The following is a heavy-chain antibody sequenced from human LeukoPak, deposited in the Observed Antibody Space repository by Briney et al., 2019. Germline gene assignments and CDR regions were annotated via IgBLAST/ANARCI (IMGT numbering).Heavy chain of an antibody. CDR2: IYYSGST. CDR1: GGSISSYY. J-gene: IGHJ4*02. D-gene: IGHD3-16*01. V-gene: IGHV4-59*08. CDR3: ASGGGGTFDY. Sequence: SETLSLTCTVSGGSISSYYWSWIRQPPGKGLEWIGYIYYSGSTNYNPSPKSRVTISVDTSKNQFSLKLSSVTAADTAVYYCASGGGGTFDYWGQGTLVTVSS.